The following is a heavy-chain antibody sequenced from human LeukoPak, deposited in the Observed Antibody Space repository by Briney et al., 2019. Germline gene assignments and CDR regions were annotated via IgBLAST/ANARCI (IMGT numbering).Heavy chain of an antibody. CDR1: GGSFSGYY. Sequence: SETLSLTCAVYGGSFSGYYWSWIRQPPGKGLEWIGEINHSGSTNYNPSLKSRVTISVDTSKNQFSLKLSSVTAADTAVYYCARIGYDYVWASYRPLDYWGQGTLVTVSS. J-gene: IGHJ4*02. CDR2: INHSGST. V-gene: IGHV4-34*01. CDR3: ARIGYDYVWASYRPLDY. D-gene: IGHD3-16*02.